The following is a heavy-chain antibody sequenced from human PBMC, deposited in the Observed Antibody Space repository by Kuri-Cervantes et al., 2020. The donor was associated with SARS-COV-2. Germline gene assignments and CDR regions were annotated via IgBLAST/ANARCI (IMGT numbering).Heavy chain of an antibody. D-gene: IGHD1-7*01. J-gene: IGHJ3*02. CDR3: ARDNWNYGDAFDI. V-gene: IGHV3-74*01. CDR2: INSDGSST. CDR1: GFTFSSYW. Sequence: GESLKISCAASGFTFSSYWMHWVRQAPGKGLVWVSRINSDGSSTSYADSVKGRFTISRDNAKNTLYLQMNSLRAEDTAVYYCARDNWNYGDAFDIWGQGTMVTVSS.